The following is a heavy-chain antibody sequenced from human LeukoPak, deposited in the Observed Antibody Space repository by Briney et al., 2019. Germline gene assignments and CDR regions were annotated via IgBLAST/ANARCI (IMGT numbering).Heavy chain of an antibody. Sequence: PGGSLTLSCAASGFTFSGSAMHWVRQASGKGLEWVGRIRSKANSYATAYAASVKGRFTVSRDDSKNTAYLRMNSLKTEDTAVYYCTRREAVAGRSVDYWGQGTLVTVSS. CDR3: TRREAVAGRSVDY. J-gene: IGHJ4*02. CDR2: IRSKANSYAT. V-gene: IGHV3-73*01. CDR1: GFTFSGSA. D-gene: IGHD6-19*01.